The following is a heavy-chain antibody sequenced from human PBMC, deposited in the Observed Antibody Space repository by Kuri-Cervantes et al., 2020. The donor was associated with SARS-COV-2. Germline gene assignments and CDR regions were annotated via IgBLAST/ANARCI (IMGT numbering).Heavy chain of an antibody. CDR3: ARGSSGWLPYYYFDY. V-gene: IGHV1-8*03. CDR2: MNPNSGNT. Sequence: ASVKVSCKASGYTFASYDINWVRQATGQGLEWMGWMNPNSGNTGYAQKLQGRVTITRNTSISTAYMELSSLRSEDTAVYYCARGSSGWLPYYYFDYWGQGTLVTVSS. CDR1: GYTFASYD. D-gene: IGHD6-19*01. J-gene: IGHJ4*02.